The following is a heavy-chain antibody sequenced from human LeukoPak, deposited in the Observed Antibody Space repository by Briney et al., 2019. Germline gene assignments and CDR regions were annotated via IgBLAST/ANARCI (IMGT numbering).Heavy chain of an antibody. CDR2: IYYSGST. CDR3: ARDRRHYDSSGYFSYYYYYMDV. Sequence: PSETLSLTCAVSGGSISSSSYYWGWIRQPPGKGLEWIGSIYYSGSTYYNPSLKSRVTISIDTSKNQFSLKLSSVTAADTAVYYCARDRRHYDSSGYFSYYYYYMDVWGKGTTVTISS. CDR1: GGSISSSSYY. D-gene: IGHD3-22*01. J-gene: IGHJ6*03. V-gene: IGHV4-39*07.